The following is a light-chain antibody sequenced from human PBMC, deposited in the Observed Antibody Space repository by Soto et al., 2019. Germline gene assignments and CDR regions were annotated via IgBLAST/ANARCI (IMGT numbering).Light chain of an antibody. J-gene: IGLJ3*02. CDR2: EVN. CDR1: SSDIGGYNS. V-gene: IGLV2-8*01. Sequence: QSALTQPPSASGSPGQSVTISCTGTSSDIGGYNSVSWYQQHPGKAPKLMIYEVNKRPLGVPERFSGSKSGNTASLTVSGPQAEEEADYYCSSSAGTNICLVFGGGTKLPVL. CDR3: SSSAGTNICLV.